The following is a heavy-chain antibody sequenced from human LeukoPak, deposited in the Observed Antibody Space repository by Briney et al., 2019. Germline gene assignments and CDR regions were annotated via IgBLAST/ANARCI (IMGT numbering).Heavy chain of an antibody. CDR1: GGTFSSYA. D-gene: IGHD3-3*01. J-gene: IGHJ5*02. CDR2: INPNSGGT. Sequence: GASVKVSCKASGGTFSSYAISGVRQAPGQGLEWMGWINPNSGGTNYAQKFQGRVTMTRDTSISTAYMELSRLRADDTAVYYCARENHTILGGGFDPWGQGTLVTVSS. CDR3: ARENHTILGGGFDP. V-gene: IGHV1-2*02.